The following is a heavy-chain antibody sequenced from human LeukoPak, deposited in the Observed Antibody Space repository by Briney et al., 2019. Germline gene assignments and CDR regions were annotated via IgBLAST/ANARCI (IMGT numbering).Heavy chain of an antibody. CDR1: RFTFSTYG. V-gene: IGHV3-23*01. Sequence: GGSLRLSCVASRFTFSTYGMTWVRQTPGKGLEWVSAITGGGLHTYYADSVKGRFTISRDNSKNTLYLQMNNLRAEDTALYYCAKGLRGADYWGQGTLVTVSA. CDR3: AKGLRGADY. D-gene: IGHD5-12*01. J-gene: IGHJ4*02. CDR2: ITGGGLHT.